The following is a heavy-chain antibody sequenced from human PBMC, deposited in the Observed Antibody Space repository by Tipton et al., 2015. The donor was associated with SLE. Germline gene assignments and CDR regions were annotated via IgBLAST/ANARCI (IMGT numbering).Heavy chain of an antibody. CDR3: ARDIPERGSYRGGCFDP. CDR1: GGSISSSSYY. CDR2: IYYSGST. J-gene: IGHJ5*02. D-gene: IGHD3-16*02. Sequence: TLSLTCTVSGGSISSSSYYWGWIRQPPGKGLEWIGSIYYSGSTYYNPSLKSRVTFSVDTSKNQFSLKLNSVTAADTAVYYCARDIPERGSYRGGCFDPWGQGTLVTVSS. V-gene: IGHV4-39*07.